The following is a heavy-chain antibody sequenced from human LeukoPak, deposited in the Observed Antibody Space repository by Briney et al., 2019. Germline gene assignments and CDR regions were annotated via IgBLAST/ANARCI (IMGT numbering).Heavy chain of an antibody. CDR2: ISGSGGST. D-gene: IGHD6-13*01. CDR3: AKRLTGWQQLVAGGWFDP. Sequence: GGSLRLSCAASGFTFSSYAMSWVRQAPGKWLEWVSAISGSGGSTYYADSVKGRFTISRDNSKNTLYLQMNSLRAEDTAVYYCAKRLTGWQQLVAGGWFDPWGQGTLVTVSS. CDR1: GFTFSSYA. J-gene: IGHJ5*02. V-gene: IGHV3-23*01.